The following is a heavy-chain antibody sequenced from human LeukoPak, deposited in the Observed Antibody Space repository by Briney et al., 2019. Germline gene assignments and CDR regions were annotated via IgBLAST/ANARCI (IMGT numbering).Heavy chain of an antibody. D-gene: IGHD6-13*01. CDR1: GGSFSGYY. J-gene: IGHJ4*02. CDR2: INHSGST. Sequence: KASETLSLTCAVYGGSFSGYYRSWIRQPPGKGLEWIGEINHSGSTNYNPSLKSRVTISVDTSKNQFSLKLSSVTAADTAVYYCARGKRGYSSSWYDYWGQGTLVTVSS. CDR3: ARGKRGYSSSWYDY. V-gene: IGHV4-34*01.